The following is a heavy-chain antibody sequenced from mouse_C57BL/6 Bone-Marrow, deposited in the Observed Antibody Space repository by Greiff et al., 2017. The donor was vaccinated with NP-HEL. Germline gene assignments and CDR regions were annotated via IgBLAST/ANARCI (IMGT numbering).Heavy chain of an antibody. Sequence: VHLVESGAELAKPGASVKLSCKASGYTFTSYWMHWVKQRPGQGLEWIGYINPSSGYTKYNQKFKDKATVTADKSSSTAYMQLSSLTYEDSAVYYCARYGPPYGKRDYWGQGTTLTVSS. CDR1: GYTFTSYW. CDR3: ARYGPPYGKRDY. J-gene: IGHJ2*01. CDR2: INPSSGYT. V-gene: IGHV1-7*01. D-gene: IGHD2-1*01.